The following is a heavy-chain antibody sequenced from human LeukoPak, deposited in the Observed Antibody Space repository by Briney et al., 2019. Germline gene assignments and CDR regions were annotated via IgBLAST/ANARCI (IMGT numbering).Heavy chain of an antibody. J-gene: IGHJ5*02. CDR2: ISEIGTT. CDR3: AKAVPAGGSYFGSERFSWFDP. D-gene: IGHD3-10*01. CDR1: GDSIKNEDYY. Sequence: PSQTLSLTCTIFGDSIKNEDYYWNWIRQPPGKGLEWIGYISEIGTTYYNPSLESRVTISVDRSKNQVSLRLTSVTAADTAMYYCAKAVPAGGSYFGSERFSWFDPWGQGTLVTVSS. V-gene: IGHV4-30-2*01.